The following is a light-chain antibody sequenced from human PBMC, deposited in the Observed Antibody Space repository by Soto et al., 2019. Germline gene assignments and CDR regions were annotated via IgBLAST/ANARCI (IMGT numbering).Light chain of an antibody. J-gene: IGKJ1*01. CDR1: QSVSSN. CDR2: GAS. Sequence: EVVMTQSPATLSVSPGKRGTRSCRASQSVSSNLAWYQQKPGQAPRLLIYGASTRATGIPARFSGSGSGTEFTLTISSLQSEDFAVYYCQQYNNWPRTFGQGTKVDIK. CDR3: QQYNNWPRT. V-gene: IGKV3-15*01.